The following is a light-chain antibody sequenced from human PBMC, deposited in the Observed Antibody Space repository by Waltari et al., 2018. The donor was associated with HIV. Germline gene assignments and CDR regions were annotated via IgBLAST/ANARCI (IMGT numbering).Light chain of an antibody. V-gene: IGLV2-8*01. CDR2: EVS. CDR3: SSYAGSNNLEV. CDR1: SSDVGGYSS. J-gene: IGLJ1*01. Sequence: QSALTQPPSPSGSPGQSVTISCTGTSSDVGGYSSVSWYQQHPGKAPKLMIYEVSKRPSGVPDCFSGSRSGNTASLTVSGLQAEDEADYYCSSYAGSNNLEVFGTGTKVTVL.